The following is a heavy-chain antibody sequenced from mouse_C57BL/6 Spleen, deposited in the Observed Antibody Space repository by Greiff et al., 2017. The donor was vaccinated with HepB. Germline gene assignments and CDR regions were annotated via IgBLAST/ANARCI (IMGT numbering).Heavy chain of an antibody. D-gene: IGHD3-2*02. CDR1: GYSITSGYY. CDR3: ARRGSSGYAYAMDY. Sequence: EVQRVESGPGLVKPSQSLSLTCSVTGYSITSGYYWNWIRQFPGNKLEWMGYISYDGSNNYKPSLKNRISITRDTSKNQFFLKLNSVTTEDTATYYCARRGSSGYAYAMDYWGQGTSVTVSS. J-gene: IGHJ4*01. V-gene: IGHV3-6*01. CDR2: ISYDGSN.